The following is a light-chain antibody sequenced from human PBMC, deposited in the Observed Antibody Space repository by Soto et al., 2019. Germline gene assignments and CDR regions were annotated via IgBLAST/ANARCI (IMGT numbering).Light chain of an antibody. V-gene: IGKV3-11*01. CDR3: QQRSNWPPYT. J-gene: IGKJ2*01. CDR2: DAS. CDR1: QSVSSY. Sequence: EIVLTQSPATLSLSPGERATLSCRASQSVSSYLAWYQQKPGQAPRILLYDASNRATGIPARFSGSGSGTDFTLTISSLEPEDFAVYYCQQRSNWPPYTFGQGTKLEIK.